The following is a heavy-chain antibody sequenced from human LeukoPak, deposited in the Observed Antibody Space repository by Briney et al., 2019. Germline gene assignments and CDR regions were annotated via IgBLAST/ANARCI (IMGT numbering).Heavy chain of an antibody. D-gene: IGHD6-19*01. Sequence: SETLSLTCTVSGGSISTHYWSWIRQPPGKGLEWIGYTYYTGSTNYNPSLKSRVTISVDTSKNQFSLKLSSVTAEATSVYYCARASSGWANGMDVWGQGTTVTVSS. CDR2: TYYTGST. CDR1: GGSISTHY. CDR3: ARASSGWANGMDV. J-gene: IGHJ6*02. V-gene: IGHV4-59*08.